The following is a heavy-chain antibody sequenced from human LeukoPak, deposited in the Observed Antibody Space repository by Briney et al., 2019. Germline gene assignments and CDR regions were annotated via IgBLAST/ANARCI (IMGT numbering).Heavy chain of an antibody. CDR2: IIPIFGTA. D-gene: IGHD1-1*01. J-gene: IGHJ4*02. CDR3: ASTYNWNVPLPDY. Sequence: SVKVSCKASGGTFSSYAISWVRQSPGQGLEWMGRIIPIFGTANYAQKFQGRVTITTDESTSTAYMELSSLRSEDTAVYYCASTYNWNVPLPDYWGQGTLVTVSS. V-gene: IGHV1-69*05. CDR1: GGTFSSYA.